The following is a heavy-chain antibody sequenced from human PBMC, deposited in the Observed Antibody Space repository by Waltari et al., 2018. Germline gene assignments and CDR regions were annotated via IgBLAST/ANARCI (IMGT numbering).Heavy chain of an antibody. CDR3: ARELAAGGATGY. D-gene: IGHD1-26*01. CDR2: IYYTGNA. V-gene: IGHV4-39*02. Sequence: WIGTIYYTGNAYYNPSLKSRTTMSVDTSRNQFSLKLTSVTAADTAVYYCARELAAGGATGYWGQGTLVTVSS. J-gene: IGHJ4*02.